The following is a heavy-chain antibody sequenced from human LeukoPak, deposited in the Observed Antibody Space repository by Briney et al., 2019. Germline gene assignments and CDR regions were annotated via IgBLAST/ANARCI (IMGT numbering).Heavy chain of an antibody. V-gene: IGHV1-24*01. CDR2: FDPEDGET. CDR3: ATPYGSSLSDYYYGMDV. J-gene: IGHJ6*04. Sequence: ASVKVSCKVSGYALTELSMHWVRQAPGKGLEWMGGFDPEDGETNYAQKFQGRVTMTEDTSTDTAYMELSSLRSEDTAVYYCATPYGSSLSDYYYGMDVWGKGTTVTVSS. D-gene: IGHD3-10*01. CDR1: GYALTELS.